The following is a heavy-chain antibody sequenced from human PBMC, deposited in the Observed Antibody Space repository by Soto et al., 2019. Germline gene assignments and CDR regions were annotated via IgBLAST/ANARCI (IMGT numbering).Heavy chain of an antibody. CDR2: IIPIFGTA. D-gene: IGHD3-3*01. V-gene: IGHV1-69*13. CDR1: GGTFSSYA. Sequence: GASVKVSCKASGGTFSSYAISWVRQAPGQGLGWMGGIIPIFGTANYAQKFQGRVTITADESTSTAYMELGSLRSEDTAVYYCARGGDNRIFGVVNYGMDVWGQGTTVTV. J-gene: IGHJ6*02. CDR3: ARGGDNRIFGVVNYGMDV.